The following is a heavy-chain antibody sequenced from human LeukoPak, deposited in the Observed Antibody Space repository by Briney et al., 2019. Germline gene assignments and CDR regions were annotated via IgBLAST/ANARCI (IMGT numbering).Heavy chain of an antibody. CDR1: GYTFTSYG. J-gene: IGHJ4*02. Sequence: ASVKVSCKASGYTFTSYGMSWVRQAPGQGLEWMGWISAYNGNTNYAQKLQGRVTMTTDTSTSTAYMELRSLRSDDTAVYYCARDWDTMVRGVINPLYFDYWGQGTLVTVSS. V-gene: IGHV1-18*04. CDR2: ISAYNGNT. CDR3: ARDWDTMVRGVINPLYFDY. D-gene: IGHD3-10*01.